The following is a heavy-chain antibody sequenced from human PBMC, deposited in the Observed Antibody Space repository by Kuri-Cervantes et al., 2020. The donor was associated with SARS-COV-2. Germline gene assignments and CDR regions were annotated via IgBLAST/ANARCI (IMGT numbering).Heavy chain of an antibody. CDR2: ISYDGSNK. V-gene: IGHV3-30-3*01. CDR3: ARDGEQLVLPPFYYMDV. D-gene: IGHD6-6*01. Sequence: GESLKISCAASGFTFSSYAMHWVRQAPGKGLEWVAVISYDGSNKYYADSVKGRFTISRDNSKNTLYLQMNSLRAEDTAVYYCARDGEQLVLPPFYYMDVWGKGTTVTVSS. CDR1: GFTFSSYA. J-gene: IGHJ6*03.